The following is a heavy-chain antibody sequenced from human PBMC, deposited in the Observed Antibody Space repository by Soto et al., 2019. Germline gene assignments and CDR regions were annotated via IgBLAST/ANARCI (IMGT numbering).Heavy chain of an antibody. CDR2: ISYDGSNK. D-gene: IGHD2-2*02. J-gene: IGHJ4*02. Sequence: QVQLVESGGSVVQPGRSLRLSCAASGFTFSSYGMHWVRQAPGKGLEWVAVISYDGSNKYYADSVKGRFTISRDNSKNTLYLQMNSLRAEDTAVYYCKQDIVVVPAAIGGYWGQGTLVTVSS. V-gene: IGHV3-30*03. CDR3: KQDIVVVPAAIGGY. CDR1: GFTFSSYG.